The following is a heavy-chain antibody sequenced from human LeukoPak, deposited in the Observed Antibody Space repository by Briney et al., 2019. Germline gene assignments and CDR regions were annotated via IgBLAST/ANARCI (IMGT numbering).Heavy chain of an antibody. J-gene: IGHJ4*02. CDR1: GFTFSSSA. CDR2: ISISGDDT. Sequence: QPGGSLRLSCAASGFTFSSSAMNWVRQAPGKGLEWVSAISISGDDTYYAESVKGRFTISRDNSKNTMYLRMNILRADDKAGYFRANPDWGTYLVGFDDWGQGTLVTVSS. V-gene: IGHV3-23*01. D-gene: IGHD3-16*01. CDR3: ANPDWGTYLVGFDD.